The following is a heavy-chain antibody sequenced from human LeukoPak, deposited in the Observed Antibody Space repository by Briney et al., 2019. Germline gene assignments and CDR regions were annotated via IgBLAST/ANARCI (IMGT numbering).Heavy chain of an antibody. J-gene: IGHJ6*03. V-gene: IGHV3-30*02. CDR2: IHYDSTTE. Sequence: GGSLRLSCAASGFDFSSYGMHWVRQAPGKGLEWVAYIHYDSTTEDYADSVQGRFTISRDNSENTLYLQMNSLRGEDTAVYYCARDGYSGSYYRLYYFFMDVWGKGTTVTVSS. D-gene: IGHD1-26*01. CDR1: GFDFSSYG. CDR3: ARDGYSGSYYRLYYFFMDV.